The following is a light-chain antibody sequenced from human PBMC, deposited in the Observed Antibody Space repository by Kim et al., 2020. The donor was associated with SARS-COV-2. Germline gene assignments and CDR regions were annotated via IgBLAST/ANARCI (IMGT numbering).Light chain of an antibody. V-gene: IGKV3-20*01. CDR3: QQYGSSPLT. CDR2: GAS. J-gene: IGKJ4*01. Sequence: TPGERATLSCKASQSCSYSYLPGSQPKPGHAPRLLFYGASIRATGIPDRFSGSGSGTDFTFSISRLGSEHYSVYYCQQYGSSPLTFGGGTKVDLK. CDR1: QSCSYSY.